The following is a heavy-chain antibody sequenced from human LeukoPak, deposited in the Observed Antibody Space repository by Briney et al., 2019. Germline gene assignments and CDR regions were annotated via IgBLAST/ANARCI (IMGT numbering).Heavy chain of an antibody. J-gene: IGHJ5*02. CDR3: TTAPCGGDCSFDA. CDR2: IKSKTDGGTT. V-gene: IGHV3-15*01. CDR1: GFTFSNAW. D-gene: IGHD2-21*01. Sequence: GGSLRLSCAASGFTFSNAWMSWVRQAPGKGLEWDGRIKSKTDGGTTDYAAPVKGRFTISRDDSKNTLYLQMTSLKTEDTAVYYCTTAPCGGDCSFDAWGQGTLVTVSS.